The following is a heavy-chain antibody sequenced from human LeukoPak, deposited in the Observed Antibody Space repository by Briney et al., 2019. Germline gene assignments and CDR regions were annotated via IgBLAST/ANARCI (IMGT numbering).Heavy chain of an antibody. CDR3: ARVPGYDFWSGYYDY. CDR2: IIPIFGTA. Sequence: AALKGSCKASVGTFSSYAISWVRQAPGQGLERMGMIIPIFGTANYAQKFQGRVTITTDESTSTAYMELRSLRSEDTAVYYCARVPGYDFWSGYYDYWGQGTLVTVSS. J-gene: IGHJ4*02. D-gene: IGHD3-3*01. CDR1: VGTFSSYA. V-gene: IGHV1-69*05.